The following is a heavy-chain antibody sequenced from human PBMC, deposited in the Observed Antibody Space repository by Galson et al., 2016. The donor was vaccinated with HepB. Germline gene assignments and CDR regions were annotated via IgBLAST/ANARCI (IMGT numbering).Heavy chain of an antibody. J-gene: IGHJ4*02. CDR3: VRDRGYGDDTFDY. V-gene: IGHV1-18*04. Sequence: SVKVSCKASGYTFSGYGISWVRQAPGQGLEWMGWVYSNNDANYAQTFQGRVTMPSDTSASIVYMELSSLRPDDTADYYCVRDRGYGDDTFDYWGQGTLVIVSS. CDR1: GYTFSGYG. CDR2: VYSNNDA. D-gene: IGHD4-17*01.